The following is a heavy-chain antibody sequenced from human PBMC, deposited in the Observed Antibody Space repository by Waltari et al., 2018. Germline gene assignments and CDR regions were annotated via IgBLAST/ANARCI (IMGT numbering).Heavy chain of an antibody. CDR2: IYTSGST. D-gene: IGHD3-3*01. J-gene: IGHJ6*03. V-gene: IGHV4-4*07. Sequence: QVQLQESGPGLVKPSETLSLTCTVSGGSISSYYWSWIRQPAGKGLAWIGRIYTSGSTNYNPSLKSRVTMSVDTSKNQFSLKLSSVTAADTAVYYCARGAFHYDFWSGYYNYYYYYMDVWGKGTTVTVSS. CDR3: ARGAFHYDFWSGYYNYYYYYMDV. CDR1: GGSISSYY.